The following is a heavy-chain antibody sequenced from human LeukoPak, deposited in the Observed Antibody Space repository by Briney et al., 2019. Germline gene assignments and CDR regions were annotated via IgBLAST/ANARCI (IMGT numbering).Heavy chain of an antibody. D-gene: IGHD4-17*01. CDR3: ARDYDYGDYGGDY. CDR2: IIPIFGTA. V-gene: IGHV1-69*13. CDR1: GGTFSNYA. J-gene: IGHJ4*02. Sequence: ASVKVSCKASGGTFSNYALSWVRQAPGQGLQWMGGIIPIFGTANYAQKFQGRVTITADESTSTAYMELSSLRSEDTAVYYCARDYDYGDYGGDYWGQGTLVTVSS.